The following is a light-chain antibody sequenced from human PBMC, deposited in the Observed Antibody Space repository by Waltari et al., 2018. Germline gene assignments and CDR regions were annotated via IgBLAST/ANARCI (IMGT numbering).Light chain of an antibody. CDR2: AAS. CDR3: QQLNSYPLT. V-gene: IGKV1-9*01. CDR1: QGISSY. Sequence: IQLTQSPSSLSASVGDRVTITCRASQGISSYLAWYQQKPGKAPKLLIYAASTLQSGVPSRFSGSGSGTDFTLTISSLQPEDCATYYCQQLNSYPLTFGGGTKVEIK. J-gene: IGKJ4*01.